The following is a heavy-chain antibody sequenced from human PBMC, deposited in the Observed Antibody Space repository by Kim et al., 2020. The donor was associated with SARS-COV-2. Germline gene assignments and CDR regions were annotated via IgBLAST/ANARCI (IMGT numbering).Heavy chain of an antibody. J-gene: IGHJ6*02. CDR2: ISSSSSYI. Sequence: GGSLRLSCAASGFTFSSYSMNWVRQAPGKGLEWVSSISSSSSYIYYADSVKGRFTISRDNAKNSLYLQMNSLRAEDTAVYYCARAGLWFGELHHYYGMDVWGQGTTVTVSS. CDR1: GFTFSSYS. CDR3: ARAGLWFGELHHYYGMDV. V-gene: IGHV3-21*01. D-gene: IGHD3-10*01.